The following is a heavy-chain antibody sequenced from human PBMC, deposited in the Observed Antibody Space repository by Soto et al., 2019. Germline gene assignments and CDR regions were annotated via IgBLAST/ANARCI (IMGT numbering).Heavy chain of an antibody. V-gene: IGHV3-23*01. J-gene: IGHJ4*02. Sequence: GGSLRLSCAASGFTFSSYAMSWVRQAPGKGLEWVSAISGSGGSTYYADSVKGRFTISRDNSKNTLYLQMNSLRAEDTAVYYCAKDPDPRGGYNTRVDYWGQGTLVTVSS. CDR1: GFTFSSYA. CDR3: AKDPDPRGGYNTRVDY. D-gene: IGHD5-12*01. CDR2: ISGSGGST.